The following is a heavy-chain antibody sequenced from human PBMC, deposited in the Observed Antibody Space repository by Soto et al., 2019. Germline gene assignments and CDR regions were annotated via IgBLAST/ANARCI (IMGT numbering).Heavy chain of an antibody. D-gene: IGHD6-13*01. CDR1: GYTFSSYG. V-gene: IGHV1-18*01. Sequence: QVQLVQSGAEVKKPGASVKVSCKACGYTFSSYGISWVRQAPGQGLEWMGWISAYNGNTNYAQKLQGRVTMTTDTSTSTAYMEVRSLRSDDTAVYYCGRSIAAAVDLDYWGQGTLVTVSS. CDR3: GRSIAAAVDLDY. J-gene: IGHJ4*02. CDR2: ISAYNGNT.